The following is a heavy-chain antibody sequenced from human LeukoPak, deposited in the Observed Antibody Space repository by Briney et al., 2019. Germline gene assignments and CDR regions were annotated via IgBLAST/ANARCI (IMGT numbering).Heavy chain of an antibody. CDR2: ISGSGGST. CDR3: AKDLPGSLSAEAFDI. Sequence: PGGSLRLSCAASGFTFSSYAMSWVRQAPGKGLEWVSAISGSGGSTYYADSVKGRFTFSRDNSKNTLYLEMNSLRAEDTAVYYCAKDLPGSLSAEAFDIWGQGTMVTVSS. J-gene: IGHJ3*02. V-gene: IGHV3-23*01. D-gene: IGHD2-15*01. CDR1: GFTFSSYA.